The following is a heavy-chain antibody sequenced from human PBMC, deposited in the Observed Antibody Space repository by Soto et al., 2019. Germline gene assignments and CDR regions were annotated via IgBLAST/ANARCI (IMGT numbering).Heavy chain of an antibody. Sequence: QVQLVESGGGVVQPGRSLRLSCAASGFTFSSYAMHWVRQAPGKGLEWVAVISYDGSNKYYADSVKGRFTISRDNSKNTLYLQMNSLRAEDTAVYYXXXXXXXXLWFQSTGDAAFDYWGQGTLVTX. CDR2: ISYDGSNK. D-gene: IGHD5-18*01. V-gene: IGHV3-30-3*01. CDR3: XXXXXXXLWFQSTGDAAFDY. CDR1: GFTFSSYA. J-gene: IGHJ4*02.